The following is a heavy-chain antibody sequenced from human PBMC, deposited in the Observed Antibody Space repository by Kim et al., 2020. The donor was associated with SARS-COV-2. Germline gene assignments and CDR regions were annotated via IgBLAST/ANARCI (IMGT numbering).Heavy chain of an antibody. CDR2: ISPYSGRT. J-gene: IGHJ4*02. CDR3: ARPLNHDFWTGLIY. V-gene: IGHV1-18*01. CDR1: GYTFLNFG. Sequence: ASVKVSCKTSGYTFLNFGISWVREAPGRGLEWVGWISPYSGRTKIPEKFQERIVLTTDTRSSTVYMEVRDLKSDDSAIYYCARPLNHDFWTGLIYWGQGT. D-gene: IGHD3-3*01.